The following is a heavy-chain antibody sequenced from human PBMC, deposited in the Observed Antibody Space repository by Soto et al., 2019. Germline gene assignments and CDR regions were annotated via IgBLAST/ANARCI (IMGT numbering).Heavy chain of an antibody. J-gene: IGHJ6*02. D-gene: IGHD2-2*02. CDR1: GGSISSRTW. CDR3: ARVPSGYCSSTSYYTDPYYYFGMDV. Sequence: SETLSLTCAVSGGSISSRTWWSWVRQPLGTGQAWIGEIYHSGSTNYNQSLKSRATISVDXXKNQFSLKLSSVTAAFTAIYYGARVPSGYCSSTSYYTDPYYYFGMDVWGQGTTDTVSS. V-gene: IGHV4-4*02. CDR2: IYHSGST.